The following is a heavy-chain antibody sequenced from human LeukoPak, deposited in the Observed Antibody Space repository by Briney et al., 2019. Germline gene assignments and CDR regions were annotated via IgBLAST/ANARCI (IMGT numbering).Heavy chain of an antibody. V-gene: IGHV3-30*02. CDR2: IRYDGNKI. CDR3: ARDGRRNCSTLNCYIFSN. Sequence: GGSLRLSFAASGFTFSSFGIHWVGQAPGKGLEWVTFIRYDGNKINYDASVNGRFNIPRDHSKNTLYMQMNSLRGEDTAVYYCARDGRRNCSTLNCYIFSNWGQGTLVTVSS. D-gene: IGHD2-2*01. CDR1: GFTFSSFG. J-gene: IGHJ4*02.